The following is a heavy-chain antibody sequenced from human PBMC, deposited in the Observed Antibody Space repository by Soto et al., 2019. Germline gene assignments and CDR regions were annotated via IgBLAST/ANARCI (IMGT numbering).Heavy chain of an antibody. Sequence: LRLSCAASGFSLSSYWMSWVRQAPGKGLEWVANIKQDGSEKYYVDSVKGRFTISRDNARNLLYLQMNSLRAEDTAVYYCARDLGLVAAGRGYYYYYGMDVWGQGTTVTVSS. CDR3: ARDLGLVAAGRGYYYYYGMDV. CDR1: GFSLSSYW. CDR2: IKQDGSEK. V-gene: IGHV3-7*03. D-gene: IGHD6-13*01. J-gene: IGHJ6*02.